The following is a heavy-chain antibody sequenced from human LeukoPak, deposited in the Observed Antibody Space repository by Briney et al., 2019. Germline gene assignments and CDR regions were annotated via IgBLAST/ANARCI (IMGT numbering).Heavy chain of an antibody. Sequence: GGSLRLSCAGSGFTFSSYAMSWVRQAPGKGLEWVSVISGSIANTYYADSVKGRFTISRDNSKNTVYLQMNSLRAEDTAVYYCAKRPYCSGAVCYHIDYWGQGTLVTVSS. D-gene: IGHD2-15*01. CDR2: ISGSIANT. V-gene: IGHV3-23*01. CDR3: AKRPYCSGAVCYHIDY. CDR1: GFTFSSYA. J-gene: IGHJ4*02.